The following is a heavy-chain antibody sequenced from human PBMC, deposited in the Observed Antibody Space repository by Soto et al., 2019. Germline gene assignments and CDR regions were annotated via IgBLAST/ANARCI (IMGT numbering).Heavy chain of an antibody. CDR2: INPNSGGT. V-gene: IGHV1-2*02. CDR3: ARDIVLMVYSTEGGMDV. Sequence: GASVKVSCKSSGYTFTGYYMHWVRQAPGQGLEWMGWINPNSGGTNYAQKFQGRVTMTRDTSISTAYMELSRLRSDDTAVYYCARDIVLMVYSTEGGMDVWGQGTTVTVSS. J-gene: IGHJ6*02. D-gene: IGHD2-8*01. CDR1: GYTFTGYY.